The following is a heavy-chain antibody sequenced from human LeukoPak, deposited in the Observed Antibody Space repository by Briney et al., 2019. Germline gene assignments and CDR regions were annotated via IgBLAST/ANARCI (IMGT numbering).Heavy chain of an antibody. CDR3: TRDGSGWSDS. Sequence: GGSLRLSCVVSGFSLDSYWMSWVRQAPGKGPEWVANINRDGSEKYYVDSVKGRFSISRDNAKNSLYLQMNNLRAEDTAVYFCTRDGSGWSDSWGQGTLVTVSS. J-gene: IGHJ5*01. V-gene: IGHV3-7*01. CDR1: GFSLDSYW. D-gene: IGHD3-3*01. CDR2: INRDGSEK.